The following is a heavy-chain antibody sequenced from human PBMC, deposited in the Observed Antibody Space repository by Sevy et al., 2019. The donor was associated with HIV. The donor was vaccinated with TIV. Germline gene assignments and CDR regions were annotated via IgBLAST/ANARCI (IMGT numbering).Heavy chain of an antibody. CDR2: ISYDGSYE. D-gene: IGHD3-22*01. J-gene: IGHJ6*02. CDR3: ARSSLVVSGSYGMDV. CDR1: GFTFNTYA. Sequence: GGSLRLSCAASGFTFNTYAMHWVRQAPGKGLEWVALISYDGSYEYDADSVEGRFTISRDNSKNTLYLQMNSLRAEDTAVYYCARSSLVVSGSYGMDVWGQGTTVTVSS. V-gene: IGHV3-30*04.